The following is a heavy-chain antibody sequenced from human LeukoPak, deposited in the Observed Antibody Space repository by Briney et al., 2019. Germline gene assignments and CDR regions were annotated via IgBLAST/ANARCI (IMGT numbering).Heavy chain of an antibody. CDR2: ISGSGGST. CDR3: ARDNSVEDTAWWFDP. D-gene: IGHD4-23*01. V-gene: IGHV3-23*01. J-gene: IGHJ5*02. CDR1: GFIFSRYA. Sequence: GGSLRLSCAASGFIFSRYAMNWVRQAPGKGLEWVSGISGSGGSTFYADSVKGRFTISRDNSKNTLYLQMNSLRAEDTAVYYCARDNSVEDTAWWFDPWGQGTLVTVSS.